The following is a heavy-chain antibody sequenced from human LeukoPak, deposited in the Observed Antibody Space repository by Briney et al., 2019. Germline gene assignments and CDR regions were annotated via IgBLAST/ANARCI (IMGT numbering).Heavy chain of an antibody. CDR2: THYSGST. V-gene: IGHV4-31*03. CDR3: ARDGCSGTSCYGNWFDP. J-gene: IGHJ5*02. D-gene: IGHD2-2*01. CDR1: GGSISSGGYF. Sequence: PSETLSLTCSVFGGSISSGGYFWSWIRQHPGKGLEWIGDTHYSGSTNSHPSLKSRVTMSVDTSKNQFSLKMYSVTAADTAVYYCARDGCSGTSCYGNWFDPWGQGILVTVSP.